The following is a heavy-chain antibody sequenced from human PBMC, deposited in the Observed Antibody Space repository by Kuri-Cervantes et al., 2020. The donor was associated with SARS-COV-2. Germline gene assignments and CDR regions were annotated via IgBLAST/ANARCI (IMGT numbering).Heavy chain of an antibody. CDR2: IIPIFGTA. V-gene: IGHV1-69*13. D-gene: IGHD2-15*01. CDR3: ARDRVVPGDYYYYGMDV. J-gene: IGHJ6*02. CDR1: GGTFSSYA. Sequence: SVKVSCKACGGTFSSYAISWVRQAPGQGLEWMGGIIPIFGTANYAQKFQGRVTITADESTSTAYMELSSLRSEDTAVYYCARDRVVPGDYYYYGMDVWGQGTTVTVSS.